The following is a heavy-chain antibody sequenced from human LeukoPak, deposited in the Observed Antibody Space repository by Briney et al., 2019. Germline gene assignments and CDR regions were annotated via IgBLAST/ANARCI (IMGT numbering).Heavy chain of an antibody. CDR3: ARHAAAVAGDDAFDI. Sequence: SETLSLTCTVSGGTISSSSYYWGWIRQPPGKGLEWIGSIYYSGSTYYNPSLKNRVTISVDTSKNQFSLKLSSVTAADTAVYYCARHAAAVAGDDAFDIWGQGTMVTVSS. CDR2: IYYSGST. J-gene: IGHJ3*02. CDR1: GGTISSSSYY. V-gene: IGHV4-39*01. D-gene: IGHD6-19*01.